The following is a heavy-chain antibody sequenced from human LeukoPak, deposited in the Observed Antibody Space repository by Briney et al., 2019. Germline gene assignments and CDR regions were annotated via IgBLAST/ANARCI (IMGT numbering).Heavy chain of an antibody. CDR2: ISYDGSNK. CDR1: GFTFSSYG. J-gene: IGHJ6*02. CDR3: AKAVATYYYYYGMDV. D-gene: IGHD2-21*01. V-gene: IGHV3-30*18. Sequence: PGGSLRLSCAASGFTFSSYGMHWVRQAPGKGLEWVAVISYDGSNKYYADSVKGRFTISRDNSKNTLYLQMSSLRAEDTAVYYCAKAVATYYYYYGMDVWGQGTTVTVCS.